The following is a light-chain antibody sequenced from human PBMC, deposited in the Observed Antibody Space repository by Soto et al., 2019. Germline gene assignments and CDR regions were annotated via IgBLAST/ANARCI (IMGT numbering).Light chain of an antibody. CDR3: QHRSN. Sequence: EIVLTQSPATLSLSPGERATLSCRASQSVSNYLAWYQQKPGQAPRLLIYEASNRATGIPARFSGSGSGTDFTLTISSLEPEAFALYYCQHRSNFGPGTKVDIK. J-gene: IGKJ3*01. V-gene: IGKV3-11*01. CDR1: QSVSNY. CDR2: EAS.